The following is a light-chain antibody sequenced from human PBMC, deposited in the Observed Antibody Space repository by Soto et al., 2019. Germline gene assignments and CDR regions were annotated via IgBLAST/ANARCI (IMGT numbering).Light chain of an antibody. V-gene: IGKV1-39*01. CDR3: QQVKSYPRT. Sequence: DIQMTQSPSSLSAAVGARVTITCRASLRIGTYLNWFQQKPGKAPKILIYAASSLHSGVPSRFSGRKVGTQFILTIDSLQPEDFATYYCQQVKSYPRTFGGGTKVDIK. CDR2: AAS. CDR1: LRIGTY. J-gene: IGKJ4*01.